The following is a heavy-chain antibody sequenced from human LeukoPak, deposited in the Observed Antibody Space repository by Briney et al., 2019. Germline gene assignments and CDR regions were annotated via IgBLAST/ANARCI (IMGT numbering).Heavy chain of an antibody. CDR3: ARDQTYSGSGIYTYFDY. J-gene: IGHJ4*02. V-gene: IGHV4-34*01. CDR2: INHSGST. Sequence: SETLSLTCAVYGGSFSGYYWSWIRQPPGKGLEWIGEINHSGSTNYNPSLKSRVTISVDTSKNHFSLKLTPVTAADTAVYYCARDQTYSGSGIYTYFDYWGQGILVTVSS. CDR1: GGSFSGYY. D-gene: IGHD3-10*01.